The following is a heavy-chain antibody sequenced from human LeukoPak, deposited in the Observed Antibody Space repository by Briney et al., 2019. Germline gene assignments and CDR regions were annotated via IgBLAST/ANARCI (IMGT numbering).Heavy chain of an antibody. Sequence: PGGSLRLSCAASGFAFSDYRMHWVRHAPGKGLVWVSRINSDGRSTTYADSVKGRFTISRDNAKNTLDLQMNSLRAEDTAVYYCARELYISGEQPPDYWGQGTLVTVSS. D-gene: IGHD7-27*01. CDR3: ARELYISGEQPPDY. J-gene: IGHJ4*02. CDR2: INSDGRST. CDR1: GFAFSDYR. V-gene: IGHV3-74*03.